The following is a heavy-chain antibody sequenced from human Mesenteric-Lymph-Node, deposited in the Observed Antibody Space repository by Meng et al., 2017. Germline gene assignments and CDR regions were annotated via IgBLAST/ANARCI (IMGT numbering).Heavy chain of an antibody. Sequence: GGSLRLSCAASGFTFDDYGMSWVRQAPGKGLEWVSGINWNGGSTGYADSVKGRFTISRDNAKNSLYLQMNSLRAEDTAVYYCARDYYYDSSGYYREDAFDIWGQGTMVTVSS. J-gene: IGHJ3*02. CDR2: INWNGGST. CDR1: GFTFDDYG. D-gene: IGHD3-22*01. CDR3: ARDYYYDSSGYYREDAFDI. V-gene: IGHV3-20*04.